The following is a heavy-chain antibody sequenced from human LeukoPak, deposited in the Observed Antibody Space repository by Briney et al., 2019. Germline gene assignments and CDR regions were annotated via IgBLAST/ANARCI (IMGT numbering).Heavy chain of an antibody. J-gene: IGHJ5*02. D-gene: IGHD6-13*01. CDR3: ARGPKTYFIAAASINWFDP. Sequence: PSKTLSLTCAVYGGSFSGYYWSWIRQPPGKGLEWIGEINHSGSTNYNPSLKSRVTISVDTSKNQFSLKLSSVTAADTAVYYCARGPKTYFIAAASINWFDPWGQGTLVTVSS. V-gene: IGHV4-34*01. CDR1: GGSFSGYY. CDR2: INHSGST.